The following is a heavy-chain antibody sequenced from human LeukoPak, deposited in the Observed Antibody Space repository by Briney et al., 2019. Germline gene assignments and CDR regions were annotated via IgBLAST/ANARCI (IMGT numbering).Heavy chain of an antibody. CDR3: ATVRPENSGSYYWDY. J-gene: IGHJ4*02. CDR1: GGSISSYY. Sequence: SETLSLTCTVSGGSISSYYWSWIRQPPGKGLEWIGCFYYSGNTNSNPSLKSRVTISVDTSKNQFSLKPMSVTAADTAVYYCATVRPENSGSYYWDYWGQGTLVTVSS. V-gene: IGHV4-59*08. D-gene: IGHD1-26*01. CDR2: FYYSGNT.